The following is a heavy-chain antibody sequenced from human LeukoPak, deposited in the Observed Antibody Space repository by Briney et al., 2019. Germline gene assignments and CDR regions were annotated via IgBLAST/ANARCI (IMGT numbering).Heavy chain of an antibody. CDR1: GGSFSGYY. CDR3: ARGGGFFFQTSSVAFGI. V-gene: IGHV4-34*01. CDR2: INHSGST. J-gene: IGHJ3*02. D-gene: IGHD2-2*01. Sequence: SETLSLTCAVYGGSFSGYYWSWIRQPPGKGLEWIGEINHSGSTNYNPSLKSRVTISVDTSKNQFSLKLSSVTAADTAVYYCARGGGFFFQTSSVAFGIWGQGTMVTVSS.